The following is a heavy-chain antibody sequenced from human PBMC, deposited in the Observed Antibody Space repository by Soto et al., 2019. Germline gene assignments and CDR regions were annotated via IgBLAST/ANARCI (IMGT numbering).Heavy chain of an antibody. CDR3: ARGGGVDGGPAHLDY. V-gene: IGHV4-31*01. J-gene: IGHJ4*02. D-gene: IGHD4-17*01. CDR1: GGSISSGGYY. CDR2: IYYSGST. Sequence: QVQLQESGPGLVKPSQTLSLTCTVSGGSISSGGYYWSWIRQHPGKGLEWIGYIYYSGSTYYNPSLQSAVTISVSTFKNPFPRKLGSVTARDTAVYYCARGGGVDGGPAHLDYWGQGTLVTVSS.